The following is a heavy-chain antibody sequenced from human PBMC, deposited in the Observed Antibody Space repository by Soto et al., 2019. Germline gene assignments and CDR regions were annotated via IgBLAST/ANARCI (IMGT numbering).Heavy chain of an antibody. J-gene: IGHJ4*02. V-gene: IGHV5-51*01. D-gene: IGHD2-21*02. CDR3: ATLIGVVTVAYDFDY. CDR2: ISPADSDT. Sequence: PGESLKISCKGSGYSFTSYWIAWVRQMPGKGLEWMGIISPADSDTKYSPSFQGQVTISADKSISTASLQWSSLKASDTAMYYCATLIGVVTVAYDFDYWGQGTMVAV. CDR1: GYSFTSYW.